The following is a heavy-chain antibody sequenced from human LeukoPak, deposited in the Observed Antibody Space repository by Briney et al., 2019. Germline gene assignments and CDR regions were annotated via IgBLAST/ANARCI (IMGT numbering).Heavy chain of an antibody. J-gene: IGHJ4*02. CDR2: VNPNSGGT. CDR1: GYTFTGYY. D-gene: IGHD4-17*01. V-gene: IGHV1-2*02. Sequence: ASVKVSCKASGYTFTGYYMHWVRQAPGQGLEWMGWVNPNSGGTNYAQKFQGRVTMTRDTSISTAYMELSRLRSDDTAVYYCARGRMDGDYVDYWGQGTLVTVSS. CDR3: ARGRMDGDYVDY.